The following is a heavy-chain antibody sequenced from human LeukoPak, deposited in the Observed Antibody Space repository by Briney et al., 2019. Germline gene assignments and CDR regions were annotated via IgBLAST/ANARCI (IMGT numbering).Heavy chain of an antibody. J-gene: IGHJ6*04. CDR2: IYYSGST. CDR3: AKDSAPNDYKDGMDV. V-gene: IGHV4-30-4*01. Sequence: SETLSLTCTVSGGSISSGDYYWSWIRQPPGKGLEWIGYIYYSGSTYYNPSLKSRVTISVDTSKNQFSLKLSSVTAADTAVYYCAKDSAPNDYKDGMDVWGKGTTVTVSS. CDR1: GGSISSGDYY. D-gene: IGHD1-1*01.